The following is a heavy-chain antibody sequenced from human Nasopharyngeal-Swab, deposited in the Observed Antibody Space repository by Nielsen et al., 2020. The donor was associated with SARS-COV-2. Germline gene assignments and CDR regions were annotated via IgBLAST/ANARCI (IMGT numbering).Heavy chain of an antibody. CDR1: GFTFTSSA. V-gene: IGHV1-58*01. CDR2: IVVGSGNT. Sequence: SVKVSCKASGFTFTSSAVQWVRQARGQRLEWIGWIVVGSGNTNYAQKFQERVTITRDMSTSTAYMELSSLRSEDTAVYYCAKGGSWFGSWFGSWGPGILVTVSS. CDR3: AKGGSWFGSWFGS. J-gene: IGHJ5*01. D-gene: IGHD3-10*01.